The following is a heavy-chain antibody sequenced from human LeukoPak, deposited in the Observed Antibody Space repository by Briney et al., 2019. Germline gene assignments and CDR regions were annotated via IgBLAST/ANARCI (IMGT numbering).Heavy chain of an antibody. CDR2: INPNSGGT. Sequence: ASVTVSCKASGYTFTGYYMHWVRQAPGQGLEWMGWINPNSGGTNYAQKFQGRVTMTRDTSISTAYMELSSLRSEDTAVYYCAKDREAAPDAFDIWGQGTMVTVSS. CDR1: GYTFTGYY. CDR3: AKDREAAPDAFDI. V-gene: IGHV1-2*02. D-gene: IGHD6-25*01. J-gene: IGHJ3*02.